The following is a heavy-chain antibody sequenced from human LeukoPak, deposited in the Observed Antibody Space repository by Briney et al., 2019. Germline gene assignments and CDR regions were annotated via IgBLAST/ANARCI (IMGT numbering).Heavy chain of an antibody. V-gene: IGHV5-51*01. D-gene: IGHD3-16*01. CDR3: ARRGYDSEYFDP. CDR1: GYNFNSYW. J-gene: IGHJ5*02. CDR2: IYPGDSDN. Sequence: GESLKISCKGSGYNFNSYWVGWVRQMPGKGLEWMGIIYPGDSDNRYSPSFQGPVPISADKSIRTAYLQWSSLKASDTAMYYCARRGYDSEYFDPWGQGPLVTVSS.